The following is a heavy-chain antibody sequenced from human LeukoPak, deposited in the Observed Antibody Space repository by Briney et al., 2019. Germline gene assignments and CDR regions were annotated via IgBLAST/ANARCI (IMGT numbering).Heavy chain of an antibody. Sequence: SQTLSLTCTVSGGSISSGDYYWSWIRQPPGKGLEWIGYIYYSGSTYYNPSLKSRVTISVDTSKNQFSLKLSSVTAADTAVYYCVRESIAARDSDYWGQGTLVTVSS. CDR2: IYYSGST. CDR3: VRESIAARDSDY. J-gene: IGHJ4*02. V-gene: IGHV4-30-4*01. D-gene: IGHD6-6*01. CDR1: GGSISSGDYY.